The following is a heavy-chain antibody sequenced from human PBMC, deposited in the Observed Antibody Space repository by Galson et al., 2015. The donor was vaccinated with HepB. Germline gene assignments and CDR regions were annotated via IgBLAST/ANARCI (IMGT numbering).Heavy chain of an antibody. CDR2: INPSGGST. CDR3: ARNTYSRGDLDY. V-gene: IGHV1-46*03. CDR1: GYTFTSCY. Sequence: SVKVSCKASGYTFTSCYMHWVRQAPGQGLEWMGIINPSGGSTSYAQKFQGRVTMTRDTSTSTVYMELSSLRSEDTAVYYCARNTYSRGDLDYWGQGTLVTVSS. J-gene: IGHJ4*02. D-gene: IGHD4-17*01.